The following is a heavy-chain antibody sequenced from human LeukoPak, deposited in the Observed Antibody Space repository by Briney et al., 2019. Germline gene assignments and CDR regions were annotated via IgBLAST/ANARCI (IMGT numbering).Heavy chain of an antibody. CDR2: IRGSSGTT. CDR1: GFTLSRYA. D-gene: IGHD6-13*01. J-gene: IGHJ4*02. Sequence: GGSLTLSCAASGFTLSRYAMSWARQTRGKGPEWVSAIRGSSGTTYYADSVKGRFTISRDNSKNTLYLQMSGLRPEDTALYYCAGVWGPSSAWPWAFEYWGQGTLVTVSS. V-gene: IGHV3-23*01. CDR3: AGVWGPSSAWPWAFEY.